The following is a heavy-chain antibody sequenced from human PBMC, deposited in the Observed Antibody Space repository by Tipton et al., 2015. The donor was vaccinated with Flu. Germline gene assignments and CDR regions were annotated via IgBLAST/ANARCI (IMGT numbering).Heavy chain of an antibody. CDR3: ARDPRGYSGYTGGDAFDV. D-gene: IGHD5-12*01. CDR1: GGSISKSY. Sequence: TLSLTCTVSGGSISKSYWSWIRQPAGKGLEWIGRISTSGSTNYNASLESRVTMSRDTSKNQFSLRLRSATAADTALYYCARDPRGYSGYTGGDAFDVWGPGMMVTVSS. J-gene: IGHJ3*01. CDR2: ISTSGST. V-gene: IGHV4-4*07.